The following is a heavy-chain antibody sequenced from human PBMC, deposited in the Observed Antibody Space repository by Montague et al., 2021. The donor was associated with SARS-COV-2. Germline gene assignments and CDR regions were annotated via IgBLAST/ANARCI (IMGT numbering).Heavy chain of an antibody. CDR3: ARLRDGVVPSPILGVGPYYSYYYMDV. Sequence: SETLSLTCAVHGTSLSGYYWSWIRQPPGKGLEWIGEINHGGSTKYSPSLKSRLTISADTSKNQFSLKLTPVAAADTAVYYCARLRDGVVPSPILGVGPYYSYYYMDVWGRGTTVTVSS. CDR1: GTSLSGYY. V-gene: IGHV4-34*01. CDR2: INHGGST. D-gene: IGHD3-10*01. J-gene: IGHJ6*03.